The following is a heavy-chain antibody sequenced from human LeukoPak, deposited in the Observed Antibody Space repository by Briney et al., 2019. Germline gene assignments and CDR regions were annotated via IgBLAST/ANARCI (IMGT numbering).Heavy chain of an antibody. CDR1: GGTFSSYA. CDR3: ARDPALEGTEDYRDFGGVESVDAFDV. CDR2: VIPMFDVR. V-gene: IGHV1-69*10. D-gene: IGHD4-23*01. Sequence: SVKVSCKASGGTFSSYALSWMRQAPGQGLEWMGRVIPMFDVRDYAEKFQGRITLTADTSTGTAYMELSSLTSDDTAVYYCARDPALEGTEDYRDFGGVESVDAFDVWGQGTMVTVLS. J-gene: IGHJ3*01.